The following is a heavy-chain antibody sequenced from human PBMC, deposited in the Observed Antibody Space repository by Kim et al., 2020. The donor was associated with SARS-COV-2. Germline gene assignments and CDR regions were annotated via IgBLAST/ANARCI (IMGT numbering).Heavy chain of an antibody. CDR1: GANFKNYA. Sequence: SVKVSCKASGANFKNYAITWVRQAPGQGLECVGGIIPVFETTRYAQKFQGRVTITADESTTTAYMGLSSLRSDDTAVYYCARAGGGGHLDYWGQGTLVTVSS. CDR2: IIPVFETT. J-gene: IGHJ4*02. D-gene: IGHD2-15*01. V-gene: IGHV1-69*13. CDR3: ARAGGGGHLDY.